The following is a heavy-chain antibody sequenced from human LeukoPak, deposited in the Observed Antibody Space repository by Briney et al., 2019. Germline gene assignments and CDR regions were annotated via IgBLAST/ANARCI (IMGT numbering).Heavy chain of an antibody. CDR3: ARDIQLWYKDYYYYYGMDV. J-gene: IGHJ6*02. CDR2: INPNSGGT. Sequence: ASVKDSCKASGYTFTGYYMHWVRQAPGQGLEGMGWINPNSGGTNYAQKFQGRVTMTRDTSISTAYMELSRLRSDDTAVYYCARDIQLWYKDYYYYYGMDVWGQGTTVTVSS. CDR1: GYTFTGYY. D-gene: IGHD5-18*01. V-gene: IGHV1-2*02.